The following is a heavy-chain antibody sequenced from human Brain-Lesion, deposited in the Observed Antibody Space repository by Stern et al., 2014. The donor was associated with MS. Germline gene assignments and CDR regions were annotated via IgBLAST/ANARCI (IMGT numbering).Heavy chain of an antibody. CDR3: ATLSPGAGGNYYRHFDY. CDR2: LDPEDGET. Sequence: VQLVESGAEVKTPGASVKVSCKVSGYTLTELSMHWGRQAPRKGLEWMGGLDPEDGETNYAKTFQGRVTMTEDTSTDTAHMALISVRSEDTAVYYCATLSPGAGGNYYRHFDYWGQGTLVTVSS. D-gene: IGHD1-26*01. J-gene: IGHJ4*02. CDR1: GYTLTELS. V-gene: IGHV1-24*01.